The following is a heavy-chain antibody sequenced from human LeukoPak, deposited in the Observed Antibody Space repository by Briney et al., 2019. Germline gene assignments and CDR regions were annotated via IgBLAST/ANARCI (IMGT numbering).Heavy chain of an antibody. D-gene: IGHD6-13*01. CDR2: INPNSGGT. CDR3: ARGEGSSWFDY. V-gene: IGHV1-2*02. J-gene: IGHJ4*02. Sequence: ASVKVSCKASGYTFSGNSMHWVRQAPGQGLEWMGWINPNSGGTKYAQKFRGRVTMTRDTSINTAYMGLSSLKSDDTAVYYCARGEGSSWFDYWGQGTLVTVSS. CDR1: GYTFSGNS.